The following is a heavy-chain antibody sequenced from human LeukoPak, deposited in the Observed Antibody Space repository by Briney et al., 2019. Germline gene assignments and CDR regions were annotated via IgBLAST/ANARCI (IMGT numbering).Heavy chain of an antibody. CDR2: IYYSGST. D-gene: IGHD3-9*01. CDR1: GGSISSSNYY. J-gene: IGHJ5*02. V-gene: IGHV4-39*01. Sequence: SETLSLTCTVSGGSISSSNYYWGWIRQPPGKGLEWIGSIYYSGSTYYNPSLKSRVTISVDTSKNQFSLKLSSVTAADTAVYYCARHRRHYDILTGSINIVLGWFDPWGQGTLVTVSS. CDR3: ARHRRHYDILTGSINIVLGWFDP.